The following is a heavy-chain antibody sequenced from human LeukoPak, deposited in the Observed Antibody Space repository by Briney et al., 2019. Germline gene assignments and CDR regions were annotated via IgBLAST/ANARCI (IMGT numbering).Heavy chain of an antibody. V-gene: IGHV3-11*06. D-gene: IGHD3-16*02. Sequence: GGSLRLSCAASGFTFSDYYMSWIRQAPGKGREWVSYISSSSSYTNYADSVKGRFTISRDNAKNSLYLQMNSLRAEDTAVYYCARDRASLSHYFDYWGQGTLVTVSS. CDR3: ARDRASLSHYFDY. CDR1: GFTFSDYY. J-gene: IGHJ4*02. CDR2: ISSSSSYT.